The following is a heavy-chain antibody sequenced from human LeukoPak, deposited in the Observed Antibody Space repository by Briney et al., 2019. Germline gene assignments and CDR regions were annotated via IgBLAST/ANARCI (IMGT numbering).Heavy chain of an antibody. CDR1: GFTFSSYW. D-gene: IGHD3-10*01. V-gene: IGHV3-74*01. J-gene: IGHJ4*02. CDR3: ARGLDGSGSYWRRSGELTFDY. CDR2: INTDGSST. Sequence: GGSLRLSCAASGFTFSSYWMHWVRQAPGKGLVWVSRINTDGSSTSYADSVKGRFTISRDNSKNTLYLQMNSLRAEDTAVYYCARGLDGSGSYWRRSGELTFDYWGQGTLVTVSS.